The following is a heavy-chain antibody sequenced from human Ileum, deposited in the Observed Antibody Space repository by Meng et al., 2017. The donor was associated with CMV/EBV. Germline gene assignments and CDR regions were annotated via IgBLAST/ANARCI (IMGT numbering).Heavy chain of an antibody. CDR2: INSVGRST. Sequence: GESLKISCAASGFTFSSYWMHWVRQAPGKGLVWISRINSVGRSTNYAGSVKGRFTISRDNAKNTLYLQMNSLRAEDTAVYYCARPIAAAGTQNLIDYWGQGTLVTVSS. CDR1: GFTFSSYW. CDR3: ARPIAAAGTQNLIDY. V-gene: IGHV3-74*01. J-gene: IGHJ4*02. D-gene: IGHD6-13*01.